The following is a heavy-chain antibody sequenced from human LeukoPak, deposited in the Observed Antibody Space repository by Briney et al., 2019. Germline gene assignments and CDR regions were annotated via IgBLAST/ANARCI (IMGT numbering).Heavy chain of an antibody. V-gene: IGHV1-46*01. D-gene: IGHD3-3*01. CDR1: GYTFTSYY. CDR2: INPSGGST. J-gene: IGHJ6*03. CDR3: AADVRGVDRHYDFWSGYRRPYYMDV. Sequence: GASVKVSCKASGYTFTSYYMHWVRQAPGQGLEWMGIINPSGGSTSYAQKFQGRVTMTRDTSTSTAYMELSSLRSEDTAVYYCAADVRGVDRHYDFWSGYRRPYYMDVWGKGTTVTVSS.